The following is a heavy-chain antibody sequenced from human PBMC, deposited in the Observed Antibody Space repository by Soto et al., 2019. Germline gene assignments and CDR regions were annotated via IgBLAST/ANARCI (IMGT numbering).Heavy chain of an antibody. Sequence: QVQLVESGGGLVKPGGSLRLSCAASGFTFSDYYMSWIRQAPGKGLEWVSYISPSGGTIYYADSVKGRFTLSRDNAKNSLYLQMNSLRAENTAVYHCVRVGYAYGNDPWGQGTLVAVSS. D-gene: IGHD3-10*01. CDR3: VRVGYAYGNDP. J-gene: IGHJ5*02. CDR2: ISPSGGTI. V-gene: IGHV3-11*01. CDR1: GFTFSDYY.